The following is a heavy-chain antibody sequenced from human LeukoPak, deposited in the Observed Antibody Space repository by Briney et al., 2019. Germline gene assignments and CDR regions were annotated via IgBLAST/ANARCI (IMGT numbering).Heavy chain of an antibody. D-gene: IGHD3-10*01. CDR2: INHSGST. Sequence: PSETLSLTCAVYGGSFSGYYWSWIRQPPGKGLEWIGEINHSGSTNYNPSLKSRVTISVDTSKNQLSLKLSSVTAADTAVYYCARATYYYGSGSYVRFDPWGQGTLVTVSS. V-gene: IGHV4-34*01. J-gene: IGHJ5*02. CDR3: ARATYYYGSGSYVRFDP. CDR1: GGSFSGYY.